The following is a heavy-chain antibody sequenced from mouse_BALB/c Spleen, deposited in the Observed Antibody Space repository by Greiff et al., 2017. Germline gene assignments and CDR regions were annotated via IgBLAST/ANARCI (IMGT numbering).Heavy chain of an antibody. D-gene: IGHD4-1*01. CDR2: IDPANGNT. V-gene: IGHV14-3*02. CDR1: GFNIKDTY. J-gene: IGHJ3*01. Sequence: VQLQQSGAELVKPGASVKLSCTASGFNIKDTYMHWVKQRPEQGLEWIGRIDPANGNTKYDPKFQGKATITADTSSNTAYLQLSSLTSEDTAVYYCAVTGPFAYWGQGTLVTVAA. CDR3: AVTGPFAY.